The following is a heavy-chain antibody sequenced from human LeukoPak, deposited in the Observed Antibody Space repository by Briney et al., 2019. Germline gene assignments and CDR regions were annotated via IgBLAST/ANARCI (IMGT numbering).Heavy chain of an antibody. Sequence: DPSETLSLTCTVSGGSISSGGYYWSWIRQHPGKGLEWIGYIYYSGSTYYNPSLKSRVTISVDTSKNQFSLKLSSVTAADTAVYYCASWSEKKLYNWSDPWGQGTLVTVSS. V-gene: IGHV4-31*03. CDR2: IYYSGST. J-gene: IGHJ5*02. CDR1: GGSISSGGYY. CDR3: ASWSEKKLYNWSDP.